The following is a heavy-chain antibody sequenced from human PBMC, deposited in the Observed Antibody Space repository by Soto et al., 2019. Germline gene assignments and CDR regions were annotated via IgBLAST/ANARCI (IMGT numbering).Heavy chain of an antibody. Sequence: PSETLSLTCAVSGGSISSSNWWSWVRQPPGKGLEWIGEIYRSGSTNYNPSLKSRVTISVDKSKNQFSLKLSSVTAADTAVYYCARIPHCSGVTCYSLFDYWGQGTLVTVSS. D-gene: IGHD2-15*01. CDR3: ARIPHCSGVTCYSLFDY. CDR2: IYRSGST. V-gene: IGHV4-4*02. CDR1: GGSISSSNW. J-gene: IGHJ4*02.